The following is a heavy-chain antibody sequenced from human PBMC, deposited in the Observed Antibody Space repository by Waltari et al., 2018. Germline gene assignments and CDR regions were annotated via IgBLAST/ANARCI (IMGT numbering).Heavy chain of an antibody. CDR1: GFTFSSYG. V-gene: IGHV3-33*01. CDR2: IWYDGSKK. Sequence: QVQLVESGGGVVQPGRSLRLSCAASGFTFSSYGMHWVRQAPGKGLEWVAVIWYDGSKKYYADSVKGRFTISRDNSKNTLYLQMNSLRAEDTAVYYCARDRDSSGYLYYFDYWGQGTLVTVSS. D-gene: IGHD3-22*01. J-gene: IGHJ4*02. CDR3: ARDRDSSGYLYYFDY.